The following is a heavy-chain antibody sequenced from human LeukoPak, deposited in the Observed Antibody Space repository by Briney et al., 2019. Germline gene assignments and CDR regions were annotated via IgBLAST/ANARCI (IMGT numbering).Heavy chain of an antibody. D-gene: IGHD3-10*01. J-gene: IGHJ4*02. CDR1: GFTFSSYW. Sequence: GGSLRLSCAASGFTFSSYWMHWVRQAPGKGLVWVSRINSDGSSTSYADSVKGRFTISRDNSKNTLYLQMNGLGAEDTAVYYCARSGNSPFDYWGQGTLVTVSS. V-gene: IGHV3-74*01. CDR3: ARSGNSPFDY. CDR2: INSDGSST.